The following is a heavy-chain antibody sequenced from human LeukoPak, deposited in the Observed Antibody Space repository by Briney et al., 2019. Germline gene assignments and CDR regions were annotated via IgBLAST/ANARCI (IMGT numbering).Heavy chain of an antibody. D-gene: IGHD4-11*01. V-gene: IGHV3-20*04. CDR1: GFSFGDYG. CDR3: ASMTRNFFDY. CDR2: INWNGGST. J-gene: IGHJ4*02. Sequence: SGGSLRLSCADSGFSFGDYGMSWVRQVPGKGLEWVSGINWNGGSTGYADSVKGRFIIFRDNAKNSLYLQMNSLRAEDTAVYYCASMTRNFFDYWGQGTLVTVSS.